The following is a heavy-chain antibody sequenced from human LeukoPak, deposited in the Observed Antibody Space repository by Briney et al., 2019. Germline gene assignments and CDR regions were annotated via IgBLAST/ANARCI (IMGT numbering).Heavy chain of an antibody. Sequence: SETLSLTCTVSGGSISSYYWSWIRQPPGKGLEWIGYIYHSGSTYYNPSLKSRVTISVDRSKNQFSLKLSSVTAADTAVYYCARGTRYCSSTSCDTNWGQGTLVTVSS. V-gene: IGHV4-59*12. CDR3: ARGTRYCSSTSCDTN. CDR1: GGSISSYY. J-gene: IGHJ4*02. CDR2: IYHSGST. D-gene: IGHD2-2*02.